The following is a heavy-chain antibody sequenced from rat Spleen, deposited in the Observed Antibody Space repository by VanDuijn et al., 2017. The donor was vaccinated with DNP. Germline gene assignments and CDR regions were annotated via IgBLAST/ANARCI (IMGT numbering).Heavy chain of an antibody. CDR1: GFTFSDYD. J-gene: IGHJ3*01. D-gene: IGHD5-1*01. V-gene: IGHV5-20*01. CDR3: TRDGDTWDWFAY. CDR2: ISSRGGST. Sequence: EVQLVESGGGLVRPGRSLKLSCAASGFTFSDYDMAWVRQAPPQGLEWVTAISSRGGSTYYRDSVKGRFTVSRDNTQSRLYLQMDSLRSEDTATYYCTRDGDTWDWFAYWGQGTLVTVSA.